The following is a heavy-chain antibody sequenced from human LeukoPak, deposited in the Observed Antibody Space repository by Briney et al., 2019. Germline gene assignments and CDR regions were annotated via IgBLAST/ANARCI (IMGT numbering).Heavy chain of an antibody. CDR1: GGSFSGYY. CDR3: ARDRCSSTSCYTKYYYYYGMDV. D-gene: IGHD2-2*02. Sequence: PSETLSRTCAVYGGSFSGYYWSWIRQPPGKGLEWIGEINHSGSTNYNPSLKSRVTISVDTSKNQFSLKLSSVTAADTAVYYCARDRCSSTSCYTKYYYYYGMDVWGQGTTVTVSS. J-gene: IGHJ6*02. V-gene: IGHV4-34*01. CDR2: INHSGST.